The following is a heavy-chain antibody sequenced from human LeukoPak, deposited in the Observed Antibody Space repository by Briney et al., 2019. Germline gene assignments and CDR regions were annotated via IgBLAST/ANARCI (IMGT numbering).Heavy chain of an antibody. D-gene: IGHD2-15*01. CDR3: ARVEEFCSSGSCYLGWFDP. CDR1: GGSISSYY. CDR2: IYYSGST. Sequence: SETLSLTCTVSGGSISSYYWSWIRQPPGKGLEWIGYIYYSGSTNYNPSLKSRVTISVDTSNNQFSLKLSSVTAADTAVYYCARVEEFCSSGSCYLGWFDPWGQGTLVTVSS. V-gene: IGHV4-59*01. J-gene: IGHJ5*02.